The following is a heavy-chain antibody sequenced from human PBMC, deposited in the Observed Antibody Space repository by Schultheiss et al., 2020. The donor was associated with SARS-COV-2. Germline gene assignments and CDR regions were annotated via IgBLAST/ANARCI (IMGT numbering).Heavy chain of an antibody. CDR2: IYYSGST. V-gene: IGHV4-59*01. J-gene: IGHJ4*02. CDR1: GGSISSYY. Sequence: SETLSLTCTVSGGSISSYYWSWIRQPPGKGLEWIGYIYYSGSTNYNPALKSRVTISVDTSKNQFSLKLSSVTAADTAVYYCASLAPFDYWGQGTLVTVSS. CDR3: ASLAPFDY.